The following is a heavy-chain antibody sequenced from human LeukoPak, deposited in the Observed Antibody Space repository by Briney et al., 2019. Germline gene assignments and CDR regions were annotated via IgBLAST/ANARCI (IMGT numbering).Heavy chain of an antibody. Sequence: PSETLSLTCTVSGVSISSDKYYWSWIRQRPGKDLEWIGYMYYSGSPSYNPSLKSRVSISLGTPKNQFSLKLTSVTAADTAVYYCATPYCGTISCLDVFDIWGQGTMVTVSS. CDR1: GVSISSDKYY. J-gene: IGHJ3*02. CDR3: ATPYCGTISCLDVFDI. CDR2: MYYSGSP. V-gene: IGHV4-31*03. D-gene: IGHD2-21*01.